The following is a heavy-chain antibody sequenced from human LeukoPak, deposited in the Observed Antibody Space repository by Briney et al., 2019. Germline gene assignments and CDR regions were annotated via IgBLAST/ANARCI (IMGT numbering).Heavy chain of an antibody. Sequence: PGGSLRLSCAASGFTVSSYWMSWVRQAPGKGLEWVANIKQDGSEKYYVDSVKGRFTISRDNAKNSLYLQMNSLRAEDTAVYYCARERGSSWGLNDYWGQGTLVTVSS. V-gene: IGHV3-7*01. J-gene: IGHJ4*02. CDR3: ARERGSSWGLNDY. D-gene: IGHD6-13*01. CDR2: IKQDGSEK. CDR1: GFTVSSYW.